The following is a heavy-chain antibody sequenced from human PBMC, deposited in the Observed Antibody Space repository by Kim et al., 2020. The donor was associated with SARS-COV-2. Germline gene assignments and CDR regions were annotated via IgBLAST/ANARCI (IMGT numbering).Heavy chain of an antibody. Sequence: GESLKISCKGSGYSFTSYWISWVRQMPGKGLEWMGRIDPRDSNTNYSPSFHGHVTISADKSISTAYLQWSSLKASDTAMYYCATARRYYFDYWGQGTLVTVSS. CDR2: IDPRDSNT. J-gene: IGHJ4*02. CDR3: ATARRYYFDY. CDR1: GYSFTSYW. D-gene: IGHD6-25*01. V-gene: IGHV5-10-1*01.